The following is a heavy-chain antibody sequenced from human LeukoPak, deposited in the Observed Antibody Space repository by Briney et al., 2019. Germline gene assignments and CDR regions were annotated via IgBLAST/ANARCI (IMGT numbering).Heavy chain of an antibody. J-gene: IGHJ4*02. CDR3: PRNRIFDY. CDR2: INHSGST. Sequence: SETLSLTCAVSGGSFSGYYWSWIRQPPGKGLEWIGEINHSGSTNYNPSLKSRVTISGDTSKNQFSLQLSSVTAADTAVYYCPRNRIFDYWGQGTLVTVSS. D-gene: IGHD2/OR15-2a*01. CDR1: GGSFSGYY. V-gene: IGHV4-34*01.